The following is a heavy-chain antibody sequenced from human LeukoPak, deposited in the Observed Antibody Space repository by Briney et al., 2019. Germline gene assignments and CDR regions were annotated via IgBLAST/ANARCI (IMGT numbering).Heavy chain of an antibody. Sequence: GGSLRLSCAASGFSFRSYAMSWVRQAPGRGPEWVSSLRGNDETFYADSLKDRITLSRDDSRNTVYLHLTDLRVEDTAVYYCARASWVSHADAVSWGQGTQVTVSS. CDR3: ARASWVSHADAVS. J-gene: IGHJ4*02. V-gene: IGHV3-23*01. CDR2: LRGNDET. D-gene: IGHD3-16*01. CDR1: GFSFRSYA.